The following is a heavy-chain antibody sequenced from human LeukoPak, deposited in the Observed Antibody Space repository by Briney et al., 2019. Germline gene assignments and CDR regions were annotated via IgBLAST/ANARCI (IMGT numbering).Heavy chain of an antibody. V-gene: IGHV1-2*02. CDR1: GYTFTGYY. CDR3: ARVRSIAARRSNDNWFDP. D-gene: IGHD6-6*01. CDR2: INPNSGGT. Sequence: ASVKVSCKASGYTFTGYYMHWVRQAPEQGLEWMGWINPNSGGTNYAQKFQGRVTMTRDTSISTAYMELSRLRSDDTAVYYCARVRSIAARRSNDNWFDPWGQGTLVTVSS. J-gene: IGHJ5*02.